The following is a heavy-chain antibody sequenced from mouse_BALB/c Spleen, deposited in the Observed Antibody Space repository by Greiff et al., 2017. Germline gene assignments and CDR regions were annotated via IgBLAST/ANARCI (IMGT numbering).Heavy chain of an antibody. CDR3: AREVRNAMDY. D-gene: IGHD2-14*01. Sequence: EVKLVESGGGLVQPGGSRKLSCAASGFTFSSFGMHWVRQAPEKGLEWVAYISSGGSTYYPDSVKGRFTISRDNARNILYLQMSSLRSEDTAMYYCAREVRNAMDYWGQGTSVTVSS. CDR1: GFTFSSFG. CDR2: ISSGGST. V-gene: IGHV5-6-5*01. J-gene: IGHJ4*01.